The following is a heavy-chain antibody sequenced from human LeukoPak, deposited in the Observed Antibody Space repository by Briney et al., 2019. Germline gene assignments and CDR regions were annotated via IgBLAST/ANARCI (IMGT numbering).Heavy chain of an antibody. CDR3: ARDKVGRNWFDP. J-gene: IGHJ5*02. CDR2: IYYSGST. V-gene: IGHV4-59*01. CDR1: GGSISSYY. Sequence: PSETLSLTCTVSGGSISSYYWSWIRQPPGKGLEWIGYIYYSGSTNYNPSLKSRVTISVDTSKNQFSLKLSSVTAADTAVYHCARDKVGRNWFDPWGQGTLVTVSS.